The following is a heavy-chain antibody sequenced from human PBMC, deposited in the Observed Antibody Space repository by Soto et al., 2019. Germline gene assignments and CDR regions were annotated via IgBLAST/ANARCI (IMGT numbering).Heavy chain of an antibody. J-gene: IGHJ6*02. CDR1: GYTFISYY. CDR3: ARDEDCVSTSCYYYYYGMDV. CDR2: INPSNGNT. Sequence: ASVKVSCKASGYTFISYYIHWVRQAPGQGLEWMGWINPSNGNTNYAQKFQGRVTMTTDTSTSTAYMELRSLRSDDTAVYYCARDEDCVSTSCYYYYYGMDVWGQGTAVTVSS. V-gene: IGHV1-18*04. D-gene: IGHD2-2*01.